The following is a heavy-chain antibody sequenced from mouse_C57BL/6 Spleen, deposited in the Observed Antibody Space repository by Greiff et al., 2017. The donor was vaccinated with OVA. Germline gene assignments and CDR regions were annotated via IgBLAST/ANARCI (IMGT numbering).Heavy chain of an antibody. CDR3: GRSLEYDAMDY. J-gene: IGHJ4*01. CDR2: IYPGGGTT. CDR1: GYAFSDYW. Sequence: QVQLQQSGAELVKPGASVKLSCKASGYAFSDYWMHWVQQGPGKGLEWVGQIYPGGGTTNYNGTFKGQSTLTADNSSSTLYLQLSSLTAEDAAVYFCGRSLEYDAMDYWGQGTSVTVSS. V-gene: IGHV1-80*01.